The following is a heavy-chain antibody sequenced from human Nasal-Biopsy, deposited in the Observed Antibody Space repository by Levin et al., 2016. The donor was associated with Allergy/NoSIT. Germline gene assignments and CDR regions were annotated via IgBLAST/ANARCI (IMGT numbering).Heavy chain of an antibody. CDR2: IRTLPEGGTT. J-gene: IGHJ3*02. CDR3: ATDGEGLFLLITANDAYNT. CDR1: GFTFNNAY. Sequence: GESLKISCAASGFTFNNAYMTWVRRAPGKGLEWVGRIRTLPEGGTTDYAAAVKGRFTISRDDSKKTLYLQMNSLKTEDTAVYYCATDGEGLFLLITANDAYNTWGQGTMVTVSS. V-gene: IGHV3-15*01. D-gene: IGHD1-20*01.